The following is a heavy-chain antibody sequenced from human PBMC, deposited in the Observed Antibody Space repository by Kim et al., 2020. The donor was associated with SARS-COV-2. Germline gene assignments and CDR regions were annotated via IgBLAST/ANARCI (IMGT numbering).Heavy chain of an antibody. CDR1: GGSISSYY. CDR3: ARVWSPRRYSYGYWWFDP. J-gene: IGHJ5*02. D-gene: IGHD5-18*01. V-gene: IGHV4-59*01. Sequence: SETLSLTCTVSGGSISSYYWSWIRQPPGKGLEWIGYIYYSGSTNYNPSLKSRVTISVDTSKNQFSLKLSSVTAAETAVYYCARVWSPRRYSYGYWWFDPWGQGTLVTVSS. CDR2: IYYSGST.